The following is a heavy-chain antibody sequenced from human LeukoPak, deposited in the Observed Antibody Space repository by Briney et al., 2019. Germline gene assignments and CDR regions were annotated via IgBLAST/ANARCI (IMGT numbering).Heavy chain of an antibody. D-gene: IGHD3-16*02. CDR1: GGTFRSYA. J-gene: IGHJ4*02. V-gene: IGHV1-69*13. Sequence: ASVKVSCKACGGTFRSYAISWVRQAPGQGLKWMGGIIPIFGTANYAQKFQGRVTITADESTSTAYMELSSLRSEDTAVYYFSRDKPYYDYVWGSYRYYFDYWGQGTLVTVSS. CDR3: SRDKPYYDYVWGSYRYYFDY. CDR2: IIPIFGTA.